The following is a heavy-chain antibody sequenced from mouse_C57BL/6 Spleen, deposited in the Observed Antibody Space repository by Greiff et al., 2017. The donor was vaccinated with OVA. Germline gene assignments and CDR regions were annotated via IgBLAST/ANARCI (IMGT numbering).Heavy chain of an antibody. J-gene: IGHJ4*01. D-gene: IGHD2-1*01. CDR2: IRHKANGYTT. V-gene: IGHV7-3*01. Sequence: DVKLVESGGGLVQPGGSLSLSCAASGFTFTDYYMSWVRQPPGKALEWLGFIRHKANGYTTEYSASVKGRFTISRDNSQSILYLQMNALRAEDSATYYCARPLLYYAMDYWGQGTSVTVSS. CDR3: ARPLLYYAMDY. CDR1: GFTFTDYY.